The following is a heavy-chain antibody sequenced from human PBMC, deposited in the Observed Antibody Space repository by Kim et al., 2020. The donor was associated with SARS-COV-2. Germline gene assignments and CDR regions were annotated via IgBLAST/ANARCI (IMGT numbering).Heavy chain of an antibody. Sequence: SETLSLTCTVSGGSISSSSYYWGWIRQPPGKGLEWIGSIYYSGSTYYNPSLKSRVTISVDTSKNQFSLKLSSVTAADTAVYYCAREDYCGSGSYPWGQGTLVTVSS. D-gene: IGHD3-10*01. J-gene: IGHJ4*02. V-gene: IGHV4-39*07. CDR2: IYYSGST. CDR3: AREDYCGSGSYP. CDR1: GGSISSSSYY.